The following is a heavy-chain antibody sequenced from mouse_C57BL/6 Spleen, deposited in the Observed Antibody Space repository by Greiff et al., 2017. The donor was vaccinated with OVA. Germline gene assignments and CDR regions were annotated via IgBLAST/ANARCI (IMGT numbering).Heavy chain of an antibody. Sequence: VQLQQSGPELVKPGASVKISCKASGYTFTDYYMNWVKQSHGKSLEWIGDINPNNGGTSYNQKFKGKATLTVDKSSSTAYMELRSLTSEDSAVYYCARSYYYGSTYLAYWGQGTLVTVSA. V-gene: IGHV1-26*01. CDR1: GYTFTDYY. J-gene: IGHJ3*01. D-gene: IGHD1-1*01. CDR3: ARSYYYGSTYLAY. CDR2: INPNNGGT.